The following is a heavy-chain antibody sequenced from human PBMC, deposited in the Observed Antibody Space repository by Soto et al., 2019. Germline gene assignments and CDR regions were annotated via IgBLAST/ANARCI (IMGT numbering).Heavy chain of an antibody. Sequence: PGESLNISCKGSGYSFTSYWIGWVRQMPAKGLEWMGIIYPGDSETRYSPSFPDQVTISADKSISTAYLQWSSLKASDTAMYYCARRSTDMTPEAVGAFDIWGQGTMVTVSS. V-gene: IGHV5-51*01. CDR1: GYSFTSYW. CDR2: IYPGDSET. CDR3: ARRSTDMTPEAVGAFDI. J-gene: IGHJ3*02. D-gene: IGHD4-4*01.